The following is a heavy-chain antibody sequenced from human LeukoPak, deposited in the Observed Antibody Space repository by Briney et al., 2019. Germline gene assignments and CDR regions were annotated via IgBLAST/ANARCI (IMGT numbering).Heavy chain of an antibody. J-gene: IGHJ6*03. CDR3: TRGSIAYYYMDV. CDR2: IYYSGST. CDR1: GGSISSYY. V-gene: IGHV4-59*01. Sequence: SETLSLTCTVSGGSISSYYWSWIRRPPGKGLEWIGNIYYSGSTNYNPSLKSRVTISVDTSKNQFSLKLSSVTAADTAVYYCTRGSIAYYYMDVWGKGTTVTISS. D-gene: IGHD3-22*01.